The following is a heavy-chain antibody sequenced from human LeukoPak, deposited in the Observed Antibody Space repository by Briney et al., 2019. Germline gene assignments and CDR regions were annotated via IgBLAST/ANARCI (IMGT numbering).Heavy chain of an antibody. CDR3: ARGGGGDFWSAYPYYLDY. CDR1: GGSLSSYY. J-gene: IGHJ4*02. CDR2: IYYSGST. D-gene: IGHD3-3*01. V-gene: IGHV4-59*06. Sequence: PSETLSLTCTVSGGSLSSYYWSWIRQPPGNGLEWIGYIYYSGSTYYNPSLKSRVTISVDTSKNQFSLKLSSVTAADTAVYYCARGGGGDFWSAYPYYLDYWGQGTLVTVSS.